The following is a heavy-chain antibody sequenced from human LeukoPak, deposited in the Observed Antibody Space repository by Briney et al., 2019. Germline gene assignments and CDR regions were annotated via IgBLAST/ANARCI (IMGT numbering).Heavy chain of an antibody. CDR1: GGSISSGGYY. CDR2: IYYSGST. D-gene: IGHD3-10*01. Sequence: SETLSLTCTVSGGSISSGGYYWSWIRQHPGKGLEWIGYIYYSGSTYYNPSLKSRVTISVDTSKNQFSLKLSSVTAADTAVYYCARADYYGSGWDWLDPWGQGTLVTVSS. V-gene: IGHV4-31*03. J-gene: IGHJ5*02. CDR3: ARADYYGSGWDWLDP.